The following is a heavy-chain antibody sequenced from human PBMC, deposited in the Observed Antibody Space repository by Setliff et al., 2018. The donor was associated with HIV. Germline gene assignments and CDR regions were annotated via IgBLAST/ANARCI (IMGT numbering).Heavy chain of an antibody. J-gene: IGHJ6*02. Sequence: SETLSLTCSFSGGSISSHYWSWIRQTPGKGLEWIGTVYNPERISYNPSLRSRVTISVDTSQNQFSLKLRSVTAADTGVYNCARPGSSSYYYAMDVWGLGTTVTVSS. D-gene: IGHD3-10*01. CDR1: GGSISSHY. CDR3: ARPGSSSYYYAMDV. V-gene: IGHV4-59*11. CDR2: VYNPERI.